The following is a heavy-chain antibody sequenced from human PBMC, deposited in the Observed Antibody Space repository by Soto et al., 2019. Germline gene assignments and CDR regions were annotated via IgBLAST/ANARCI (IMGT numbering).Heavy chain of an antibody. CDR2: IYYSGST. CDR3: ARKVKYYDILTGYYNRAFDI. D-gene: IGHD3-9*01. CDR1: GGSISSGYYY. V-gene: IGHV4-30-4*01. Sequence: SETLSLTCSVSGGSISSGYYYWSWIRQPPGKGLEWIGYIYYSGSTYYNPSLKSRVTISVDTSKNQFSLKLSSVTAADTAVYYCARKVKYYDILTGYYNRAFDIWGQGTMVTVSS. J-gene: IGHJ3*02.